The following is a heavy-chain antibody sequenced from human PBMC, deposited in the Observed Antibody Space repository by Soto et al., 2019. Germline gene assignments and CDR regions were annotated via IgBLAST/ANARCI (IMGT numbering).Heavy chain of an antibody. V-gene: IGHV3-30-3*01. CDR2: ISYDGSNK. CDR3: ARPGGYSYGNWFDP. D-gene: IGHD5-18*01. Sequence: PVESLRLSCAASGFTFSSYAMHWVRQAPGKGLEWVAVISYDGSNKYYADPVKGRFTISRDNSKNTLYLQMNSLRAEDTAVYYCARPGGYSYGNWFDPWGQGTLVTVS. J-gene: IGHJ5*02. CDR1: GFTFSSYA.